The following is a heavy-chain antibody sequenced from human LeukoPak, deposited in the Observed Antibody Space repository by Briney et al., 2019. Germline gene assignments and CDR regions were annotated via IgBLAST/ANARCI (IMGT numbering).Heavy chain of an antibody. CDR1: GYMFTSYY. D-gene: IGHD3-22*01. Sequence: ASVKVSCKAFGYMFTSYYMHWVRQAPGHGLVWMGIIYPSGGGTSYAQKFQGRVTMTRDTSTSTVYTELSSLTSEDTAVYYCARAYSGYSIDFWGQGTLVTVSS. CDR2: IYPSGGGT. J-gene: IGHJ4*02. CDR3: ARAYSGYSIDF. V-gene: IGHV1-46*01.